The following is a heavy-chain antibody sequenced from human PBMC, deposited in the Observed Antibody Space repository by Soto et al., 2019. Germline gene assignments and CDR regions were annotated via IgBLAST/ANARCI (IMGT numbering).Heavy chain of an antibody. CDR2: ISDGGGYT. Sequence: LRLSCAASGFTFINYAMNWVRQARGKGLEWVSGISDGGGYTYYADSVKGRFTISRDNSKNTLYLQMTSLRAEDTAVYHCAKDHFGSGSYRFEYWGQGTLVNVSS. CDR3: AKDHFGSGSYRFEY. J-gene: IGHJ4*02. D-gene: IGHD3-10*01. CDR1: GFTFINYA. V-gene: IGHV3-23*01.